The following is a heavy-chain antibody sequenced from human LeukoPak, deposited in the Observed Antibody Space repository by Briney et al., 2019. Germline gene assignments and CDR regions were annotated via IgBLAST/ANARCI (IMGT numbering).Heavy chain of an antibody. Sequence: GGSLRLSCAASGFSFGRHSLNWVRQAPGKGLEWVSSISGAGRYIFYADSVKGRFTISRDNAKNSVYLQMNSLRAEDTAVYYCARDEADYYDSSGFFFDAFDIWGQGTGVTVSS. CDR1: GFSFGRHS. J-gene: IGHJ3*02. V-gene: IGHV3-21*01. CDR3: ARDEADYYDSSGFFFDAFDI. D-gene: IGHD3-22*01. CDR2: ISGAGRYI.